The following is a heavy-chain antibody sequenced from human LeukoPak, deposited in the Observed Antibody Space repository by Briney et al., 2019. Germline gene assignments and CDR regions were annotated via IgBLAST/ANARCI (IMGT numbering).Heavy chain of an antibody. Sequence: GESLRLSCAASGFTFSSYSMNWVRQAPGKGLEWVAVISYDGSNKYYADSVKGRFTISRDNSKNTLYLQMNSLRAEDTAVYYCASTGMTTNDYWGQGTLVTVSS. CDR2: ISYDGSNK. D-gene: IGHD4-11*01. CDR3: ASTGMTTNDY. J-gene: IGHJ4*02. CDR1: GFTFSSYS. V-gene: IGHV3-30*03.